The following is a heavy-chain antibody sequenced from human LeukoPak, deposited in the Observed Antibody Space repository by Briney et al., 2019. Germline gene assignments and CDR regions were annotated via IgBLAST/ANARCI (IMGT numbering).Heavy chain of an antibody. D-gene: IGHD3-10*01. Sequence: GASVKVSCKASGFTFTSSAMQWVRQARGQRLEWIGWIVVGSGNTNYAQKFQERVTITRDMSTSTAYMELSSLRSDDTAVYYCARDLVVRGVMPEYFQHWGQGTLVTVSS. CDR3: ARDLVVRGVMPEYFQH. V-gene: IGHV1-58*02. CDR1: GFTFTSSA. J-gene: IGHJ1*01. CDR2: IVVGSGNT.